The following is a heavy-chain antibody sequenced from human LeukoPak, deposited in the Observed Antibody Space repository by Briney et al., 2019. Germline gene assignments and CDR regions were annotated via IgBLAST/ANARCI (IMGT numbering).Heavy chain of an antibody. CDR3: AREGGAHDYVWGSYRPHYFDY. V-gene: IGHV4-38-2*02. Sequence: PSETLSPTCSVSTCSISSAYYWGWIRQPPGKGLQWIGSIYHSGSTSYNPSLKSRVTISVDTSKNQFSLKLSSVTAADTAVYYCAREGGAHDYVWGSYRPHYFDYWGQGTLVTVSS. D-gene: IGHD3-16*02. J-gene: IGHJ4*02. CDR1: TCSISSAYY. CDR2: IYHSGST.